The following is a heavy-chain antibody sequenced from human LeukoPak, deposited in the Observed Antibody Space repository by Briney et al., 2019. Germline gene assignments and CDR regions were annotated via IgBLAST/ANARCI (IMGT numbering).Heavy chain of an antibody. CDR3: AKVIAGYWYFDL. CDR2: ISYDGSNK. V-gene: IGHV3-30-3*01. J-gene: IGHJ2*01. D-gene: IGHD6-13*01. CDR1: GFTFSSYA. Sequence: PGRSLRLSCAASGFTFSSYAMHWVRQAPGKGLEWVAVISYDGSNKYYADSVKGRFTISRDNSKNTLYLQMNSLRAEDTAVYYCAKVIAGYWYFDLWGRGTLVTVSS.